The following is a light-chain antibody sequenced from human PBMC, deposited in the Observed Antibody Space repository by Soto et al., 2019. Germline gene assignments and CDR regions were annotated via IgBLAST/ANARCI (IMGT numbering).Light chain of an antibody. CDR2: GAS. V-gene: IGKV3-20*01. Sequence: EIVLTQSPGTLSVSPGERATLSCWASQSVSSSFVAWYQQKPGQAPRLLIYGASSRAAGIPDRFSGSGSGTDFTLTISRLEPEDFAVYYCQQYGSSGTFGQGTKVDIK. CDR1: QSVSSSF. J-gene: IGKJ1*01. CDR3: QQYGSSGT.